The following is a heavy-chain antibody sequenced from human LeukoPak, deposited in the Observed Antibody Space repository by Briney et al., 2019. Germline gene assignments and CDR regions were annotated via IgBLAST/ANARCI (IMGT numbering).Heavy chain of an antibody. Sequence: SETLSLTCAVYGGSFSGYYWSWIRQPPGKGLEWIGEINHSGSTNYNPSLKSRVTMSVDTSKNQFSLKLSSVTAADTAVYYCARGGYDLDPWGQGTLVTVSS. CDR2: INHSGST. J-gene: IGHJ5*02. CDR1: GGSFSGYY. CDR3: ARGGYDLDP. D-gene: IGHD2-2*01. V-gene: IGHV4-34*01.